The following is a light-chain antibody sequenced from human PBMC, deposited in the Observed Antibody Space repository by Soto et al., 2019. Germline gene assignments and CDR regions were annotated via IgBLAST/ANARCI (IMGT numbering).Light chain of an antibody. CDR1: NSDIGGYNF. V-gene: IGLV2-14*01. CDR3: SSYTIFSTLEV. CDR2: EVI. J-gene: IGLJ2*01. Sequence: QSALTQPASVSGSPGQSITISCTGTNSDIGGYNFVSWYQHHPDKAPKLLIYEVINRPSGVSDRFSGSESGNTASLTISGLQAEDEADYYCSSYTIFSTLEVFGGGTKLTVL.